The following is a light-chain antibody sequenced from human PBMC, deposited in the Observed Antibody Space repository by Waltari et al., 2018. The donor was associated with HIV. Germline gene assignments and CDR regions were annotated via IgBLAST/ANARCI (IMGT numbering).Light chain of an antibody. J-gene: IGLJ2*01. CDR1: SSNIGRNY. Sequence: QSALTQPPSASGTPGQRVTISRSGSSSNIGRNYVYWYLQLPGTAPKLLIYRNNQRPSGVPDRFSGSKSGTSASLAISGLRSEDEADYYCASWDDSLSVVFGGGTKLTVL. V-gene: IGLV1-47*01. CDR2: RNN. CDR3: ASWDDSLSVV.